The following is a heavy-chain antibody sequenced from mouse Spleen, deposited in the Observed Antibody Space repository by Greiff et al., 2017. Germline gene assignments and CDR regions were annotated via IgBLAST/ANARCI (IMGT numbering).Heavy chain of an antibody. CDR3: AKLGQGDY. D-gene: IGHD4-1*01. V-gene: IGHV5-17*01. Sequence: EVKLVESGGGLVKPGGSLKLSCAASGFTFSDYGMHWVRQAPEKGLEWVAYISSGSSTIYYEDTVKGRVTISRDNAKNTLFLQMTSLRSEDTAMYYCAKLGQGDYWGQGTTLTVSS. J-gene: IGHJ2*01. CDR2: ISSGSSTI. CDR1: GFTFSDYG.